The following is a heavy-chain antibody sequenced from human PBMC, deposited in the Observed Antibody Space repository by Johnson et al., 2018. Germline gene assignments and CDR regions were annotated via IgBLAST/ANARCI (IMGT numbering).Heavy chain of an antibody. J-gene: IGHJ6*03. CDR2: ISSSSSYI. CDR1: GFTFSSYS. Sequence: EVQLVETGGGLVKPGGSLRLSCAASGFTFSSYSMNWVRQAPGKGLEWVSSISSSSSYIYYADSVKGRFTISRDNAKNSLYLQMNSRRAEDTAVYSSAGLSPGCGESLYYYYYMDVWGKGTTVTVSS. CDR3: AGLSPGCGESLYYYYYMDV. V-gene: IGHV3-21*01. D-gene: IGHD3-10*01.